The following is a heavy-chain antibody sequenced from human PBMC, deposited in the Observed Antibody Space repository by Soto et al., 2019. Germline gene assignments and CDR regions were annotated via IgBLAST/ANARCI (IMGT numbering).Heavy chain of an antibody. J-gene: IGHJ6*02. Sequence: QVQLVQSGAEVKKPGASVKVSCKASGYTFTSYGISWVRQAPGQGLEWMGWISGYNGNTNSAQKLQGRVTMTTDTTTNTPHMELRSLRSDDTAVYYCARERGDSSSWYIYYGMDVWGQGTTVTVSS. CDR1: GYTFTSYG. CDR3: ARERGDSSSWYIYYGMDV. D-gene: IGHD6-13*01. V-gene: IGHV1-18*01. CDR2: ISGYNGNT.